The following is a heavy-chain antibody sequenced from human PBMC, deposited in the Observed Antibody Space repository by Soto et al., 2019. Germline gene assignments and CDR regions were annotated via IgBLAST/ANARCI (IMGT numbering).Heavy chain of an antibody. Sequence: GGSLRLSCAASGFTFSSYAMSWVRQAPGKGLEWVSAISGSGGSTYYADSVKGRFTISRDNSKNTLYLQMNSLRAEDTAVYYCAKQPLRLATMTWYFDYWGQGTLVTVSS. V-gene: IGHV3-23*01. D-gene: IGHD5-12*01. CDR1: GFTFSSYA. J-gene: IGHJ4*02. CDR3: AKQPLRLATMTWYFDY. CDR2: ISGSGGST.